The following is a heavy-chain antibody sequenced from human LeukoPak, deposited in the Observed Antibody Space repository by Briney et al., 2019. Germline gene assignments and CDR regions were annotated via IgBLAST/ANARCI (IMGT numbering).Heavy chain of an antibody. CDR2: IRQDGSAK. CDR1: GFTFSRHW. D-gene: IGHD2-15*01. Sequence: GGSLRLSCLTSGFTFSRHWMYWVRQAPGKGLEWVANIRQDGSAKPYVDSVKGRFTISRDNAKNSLFLQMSSLRVEDTAVYYCARDNGWSADFWGQGTLVTVSS. V-gene: IGHV3-7*03. CDR3: ARDNGWSADF. J-gene: IGHJ4*02.